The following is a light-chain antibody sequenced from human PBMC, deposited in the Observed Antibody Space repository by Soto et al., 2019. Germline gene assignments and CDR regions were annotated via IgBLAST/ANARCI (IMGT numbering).Light chain of an antibody. J-gene: IGKJ5*01. V-gene: IGKV3-11*01. CDR2: HTS. CDR3: QHYQSGHPIA. Sequence: EIVLTQSPATLSSSPGERATLSCRASQTVNSRLAWYQHKPGQAPRLLIYHTSNRATGIPARFSGSGSGTDFTLTISSLEPEDFALYYCQHYQSGHPIAFGQGTRLEIK. CDR1: QTVNSR.